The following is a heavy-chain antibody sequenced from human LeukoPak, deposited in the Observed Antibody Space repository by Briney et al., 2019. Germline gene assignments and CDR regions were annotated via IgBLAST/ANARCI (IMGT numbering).Heavy chain of an antibody. J-gene: IGHJ4*02. Sequence: PGGSLRISCAASGFTVSSNYLTWVRQAPGKGLEWVSVIYRGGSTYYADSVKGRFTISRDNSKNMLYLQMNSLRAEDTAVYYCVKDKYPVVVAATLDYWGQGILVTVSS. D-gene: IGHD2-15*01. V-gene: IGHV3-66*01. CDR2: IYRGGST. CDR1: GFTVSSNY. CDR3: VKDKYPVVVAATLDY.